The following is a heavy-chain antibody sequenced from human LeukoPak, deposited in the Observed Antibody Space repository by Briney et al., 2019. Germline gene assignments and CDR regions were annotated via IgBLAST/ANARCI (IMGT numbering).Heavy chain of an antibody. V-gene: IGHV5-51*01. CDR1: GYSFNTYW. J-gene: IGHJ4*02. CDR3: ATRPYYDGSGSYWLY. CDR2: IHPADSDT. Sequence: GESLKISCQGSGYSFNTYWIGWVRQMPGKGLEWMGIIHPADSDTRYSPSFQGQVTISADKSIGTTYLQWSGLKASDTAMYYCATRPYYDGSGSYWLYWGQGTLVTVSS. D-gene: IGHD3-22*01.